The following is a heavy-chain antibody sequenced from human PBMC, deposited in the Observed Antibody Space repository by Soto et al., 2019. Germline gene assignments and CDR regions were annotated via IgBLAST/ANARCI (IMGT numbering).Heavy chain of an antibody. CDR1: GFTFSSYW. CDR3: AREGYSGYDYYFDY. D-gene: IGHD5-12*01. V-gene: IGHV3-7*01. Sequence: GGSLRLSCAASGFTFSSYWMSWVRQAPGKGLEWVANIKQDGSEKYYVDSVKGRFTISRDNAKNSLYLQMNSLRAEDTAEYYCAREGYSGYDYYFDYWGQGTLVTVSS. CDR2: IKQDGSEK. J-gene: IGHJ4*02.